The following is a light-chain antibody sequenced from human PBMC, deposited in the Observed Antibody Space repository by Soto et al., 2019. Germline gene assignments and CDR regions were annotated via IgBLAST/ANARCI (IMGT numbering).Light chain of an antibody. Sequence: QSALTQPRSVSGSPGQSVTISCTGTSSDVGGYDYVSWYQHHSGKAPKLMIFDVNKRPSGVPDRFSGSKSGNTASLTISGLQAEDEADYYCCSSAGSYTFWVFGGGTKLTVL. CDR3: CSSAGSYTFWV. CDR1: SSDVGGYDY. J-gene: IGLJ3*02. CDR2: DVN. V-gene: IGLV2-11*01.